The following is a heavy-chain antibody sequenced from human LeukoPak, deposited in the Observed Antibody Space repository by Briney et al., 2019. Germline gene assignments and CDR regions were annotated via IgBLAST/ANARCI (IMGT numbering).Heavy chain of an antibody. D-gene: IGHD7-27*01. CDR1: GYTFTGYY. CDR2: INPNSGGT. J-gene: IGHJ3*02. Sequence: ASVKVSCKASGYTFTGYYMHWVRQAPRQGLEWMGWINPNSGGTNYAQKFQGWVTMTRDTSISTAYMELSRLRSDDTAVYYCARSSLNWGFGAFDIWGQGTMVTVSS. CDR3: ARSSLNWGFGAFDI. V-gene: IGHV1-2*04.